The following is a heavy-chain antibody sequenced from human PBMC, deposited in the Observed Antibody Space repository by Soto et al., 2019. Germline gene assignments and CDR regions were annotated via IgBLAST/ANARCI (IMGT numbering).Heavy chain of an antibody. V-gene: IGHV3-21*01. CDR2: ISSSSSYI. CDR1: GFTFSSYS. Sequence: EVQLVESGGGLVKPGGSLRLSCAASGFTFSSYSMNWVRQAPGKGLEWVSSISSSSSYIYYADSVKGRFTISRDNAKNSLYLQMNSLRAEDTAVYYCARDIETVAGCFDYWGQGTLVTVSS. CDR3: ARDIETVAGCFDY. D-gene: IGHD6-19*01. J-gene: IGHJ4*02.